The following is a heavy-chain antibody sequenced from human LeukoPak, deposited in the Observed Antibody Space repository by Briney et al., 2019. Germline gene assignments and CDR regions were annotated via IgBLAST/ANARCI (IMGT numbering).Heavy chain of an antibody. D-gene: IGHD3-10*01. CDR3: ARVPALHYGSGSLRGAFDI. CDR2: INWNGGST. CDR1: GFTFDDYG. J-gene: IGHJ3*02. Sequence: PGGSLRLSCAASGFTFDDYGMGWVRQAPGKGLEWVSGINWNGGSTGYADSVKGRFTISRDNAKNSLYLQMNSLRAEDTALYYCARVPALHYGSGSLRGAFDIWGQGTMVTVSS. V-gene: IGHV3-20*04.